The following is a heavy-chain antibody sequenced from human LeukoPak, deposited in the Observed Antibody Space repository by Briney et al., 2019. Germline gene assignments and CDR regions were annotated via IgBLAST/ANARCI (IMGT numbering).Heavy chain of an antibody. CDR2: IGPSGTIM. CDR3: TRDPRLCDY. Sequence: GGSLRLSCAASGFTFRDFYMTWIRQAPGKGMEWVAYIGPSGTIMNYADSVKGRFTVSRDNAENSLYLHMNSLRAEDTAVYYCTRDPRLCDYWGQGTLVTVSS. V-gene: IGHV3-11*01. CDR1: GFTFRDFY. J-gene: IGHJ4*02.